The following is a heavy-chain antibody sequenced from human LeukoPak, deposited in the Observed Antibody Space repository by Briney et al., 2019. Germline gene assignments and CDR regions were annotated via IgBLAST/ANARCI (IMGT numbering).Heavy chain of an antibody. CDR3: ARFPIAVAGRRVTAFDI. CDR2: INPSGGST. CDR1: GYTFTSYY. J-gene: IGHJ3*02. Sequence: GASVKVSCKASGYTFTSYYMHWVRQAPGQGLEWMGIINPSGGSTSYAQKFQGRVTMTRDMSTSTVYMELSSLRSEDTAVYYCARFPIAVAGRRVTAFDIWGQGTMVTVSS. V-gene: IGHV1-46*01. D-gene: IGHD6-19*01.